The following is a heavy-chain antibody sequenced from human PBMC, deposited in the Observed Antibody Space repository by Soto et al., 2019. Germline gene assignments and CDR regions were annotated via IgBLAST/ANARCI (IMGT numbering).Heavy chain of an antibody. CDR1: GYTFSDFD. V-gene: IGHV1-8*01. J-gene: IGHJ6*02. Sequence: ASVKVSCKASGYTFSDFDINWLRQAAGQGPEWMGWMNAKSGDTFSAQRLQGKFNMTWDTSLSTAYMEVGSLTSDDAAIYYCARGNPFNYAGFDVWGPGTTVTV. CDR3: ARGNPFNYAGFDV. CDR2: MNAKSGDT. D-gene: IGHD3-16*01.